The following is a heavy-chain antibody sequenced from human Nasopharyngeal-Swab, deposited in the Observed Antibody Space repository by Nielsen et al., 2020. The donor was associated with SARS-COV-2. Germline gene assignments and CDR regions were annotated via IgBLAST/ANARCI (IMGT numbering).Heavy chain of an antibody. J-gene: IGHJ6*02. CDR3: ARGKGTSYYYYYGMDV. CDR2: IIPAFGTP. V-gene: IGHV1-69*13. D-gene: IGHD1/OR15-1a*01. Sequence: SVKVSCKASGGAFSRFGISWVRQAPGQGLEWTGGIIPAFGTPTYAQDSAQDLQGRVTISADESTSTAYMELSSLRSEDTAVYYCARGKGTSYYYYYGMDVWGQGTTVTVSS. CDR1: GGAFSRFG.